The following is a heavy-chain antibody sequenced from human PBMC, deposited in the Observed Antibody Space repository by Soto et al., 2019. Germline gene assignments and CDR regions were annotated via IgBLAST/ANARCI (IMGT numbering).Heavy chain of an antibody. CDR3: AILIAVAGRGAGY. D-gene: IGHD6-19*01. CDR1: GFTFSSYV. V-gene: IGHV3-23*01. J-gene: IGHJ4*02. Sequence: PGGSLRLSCAGSGFTFSSYVVSWVRQAPGKGLEWVASIRGSGTTTNYADSVEGRFTISRDNSKNTLYLQLDSLRAEDTAMYYCAILIAVAGRGAGYWGQGALVTVSS. CDR2: IRGSGTTT.